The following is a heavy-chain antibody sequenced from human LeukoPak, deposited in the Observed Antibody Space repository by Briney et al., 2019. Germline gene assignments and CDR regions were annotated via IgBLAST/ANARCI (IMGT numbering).Heavy chain of an antibody. Sequence: PGGSLRLSCAASGFTFSSYSMNWVRQAPGNGLEWIGYIYYSGSTNYNPSLKSRVTISVDTSKNQFSLKLSSVTAADTAVYYCARHNRWELFYLFDYWGQGTLVTVSS. CDR2: IYYSGST. V-gene: IGHV4-59*08. D-gene: IGHD1-26*01. CDR1: GFTFSSYS. J-gene: IGHJ4*02. CDR3: ARHNRWELFYLFDY.